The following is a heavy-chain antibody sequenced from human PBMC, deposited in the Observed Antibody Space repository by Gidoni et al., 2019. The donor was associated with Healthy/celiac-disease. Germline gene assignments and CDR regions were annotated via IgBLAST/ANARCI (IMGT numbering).Heavy chain of an antibody. CDR3: ARDRNYDSSGYYY. V-gene: IGHV3-21*01. J-gene: IGHJ4*02. CDR2: ISRSSSYI. Sequence: EVQLVESGGGLVKPGGSLRLSCAASGFPFSRYSMNWVRQASGKGLAWVSSISRSSSYIYYADSVKGRFTISRDNAKNSLYLQMNSLRAEDTAVYYCARDRNYDSSGYYYWGQGTLVTVSS. CDR1: GFPFSRYS. D-gene: IGHD3-22*01.